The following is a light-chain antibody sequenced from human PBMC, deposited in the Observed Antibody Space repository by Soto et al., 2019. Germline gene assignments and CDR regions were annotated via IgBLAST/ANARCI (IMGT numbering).Light chain of an antibody. J-gene: IGKJ1*01. CDR3: QQYGSSLWT. V-gene: IGKV3-20*01. CDR2: GAS. Sequence: EIVLTQSPGTLSLSPGERASLSCRASQRVSSGYLAWYQQKPGQTPRLLIYGASGRATGIPDRFSGSGSGTDFTLTISRLEPEDFAVYYCQQYGSSLWTFGQGTKVDI. CDR1: QRVSSGY.